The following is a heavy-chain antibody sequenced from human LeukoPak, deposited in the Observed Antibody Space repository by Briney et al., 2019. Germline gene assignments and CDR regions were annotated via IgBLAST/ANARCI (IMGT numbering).Heavy chain of an antibody. CDR1: GFTFSGYA. CDR3: ARRYCSSTSCRYFDY. V-gene: IGHV3-23*01. J-gene: IGHJ4*02. D-gene: IGHD2-2*01. Sequence: GGSLRLSCAASGFTFSGYAMSWVRQAPGKGLEWVSAIDGSGDGTYYADSVKGRFTISRDNSKSTLCLQMNSLRAEDTALYYCARRYCSSTSCRYFDYWGQGTLVTVSS. CDR2: IDGSGDGT.